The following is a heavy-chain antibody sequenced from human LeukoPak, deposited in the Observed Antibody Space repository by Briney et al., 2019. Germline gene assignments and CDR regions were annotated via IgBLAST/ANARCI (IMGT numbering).Heavy chain of an antibody. J-gene: IGHJ5*02. CDR2: IYYSGST. CDR3: ATGYSSGWYHWFDP. Sequence: KPSETLSLTCTVSGGSISSYYWSWIRQPPGKGLEWIGYIYYSGSTNYNPSLKSRVTISVDTSKNQFSLKLSSVTAADTAVYYCATGYSSGWYHWFDPWGQGTLVTVSS. D-gene: IGHD6-19*01. V-gene: IGHV4-59*12. CDR1: GGSISSYY.